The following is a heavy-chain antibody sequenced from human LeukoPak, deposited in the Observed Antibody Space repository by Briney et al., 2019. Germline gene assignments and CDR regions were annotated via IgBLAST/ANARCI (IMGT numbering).Heavy chain of an antibody. J-gene: IGHJ4*02. D-gene: IGHD5-24*01. CDR3: AKDIHRDGYSLDFDY. CDR1: GFTFSSYG. Sequence: GGSLRLSCAASGFTFSSYGMSWVRQAPGKGLEWVPAISGSGGSTYYADSVKGRFTISRDNSKNTLYLQMNSLRAEDTAVYYCAKDIHRDGYSLDFDYWGQGTLVTVSS. V-gene: IGHV3-23*01. CDR2: ISGSGGST.